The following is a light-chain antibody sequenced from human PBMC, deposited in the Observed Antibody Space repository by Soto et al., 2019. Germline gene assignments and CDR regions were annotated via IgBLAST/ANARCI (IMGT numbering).Light chain of an antibody. Sequence: QSALTQPRPVSGSRGQSVTISCTGTSSDVGGYNYVSWYQQHPGKAPKLMIYDVSKRPSGVPDRFSGSKSGNTASLTISGLQAEDEADYYCSSYAGSYTVVFGRGTKLTVL. CDR3: SSYAGSYTVV. CDR1: SSDVGGYNY. CDR2: DVS. J-gene: IGLJ2*01. V-gene: IGLV2-11*01.